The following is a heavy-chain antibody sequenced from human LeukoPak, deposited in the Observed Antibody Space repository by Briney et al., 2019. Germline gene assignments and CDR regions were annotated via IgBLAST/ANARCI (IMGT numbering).Heavy chain of an antibody. D-gene: IGHD3-16*01. V-gene: IGHV3-7*01. CDR2: IKQDGSEK. Sequence: GGSLRLSCAASGFTFSSYWMSWVRQAPGKGLEWVANIKQDGSEKYYVDSVKGRFTISRDNAKNSLYLRMNGLRAEDTAVYYCARVNYGTVYYYYYYMDVWGKGTTVTISS. J-gene: IGHJ6*03. CDR1: GFTFSSYW. CDR3: ARVNYGTVYYYYYYMDV.